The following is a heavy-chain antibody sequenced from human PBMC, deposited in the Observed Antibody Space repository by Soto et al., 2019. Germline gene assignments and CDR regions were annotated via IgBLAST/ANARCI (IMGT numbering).Heavy chain of an antibody. D-gene: IGHD4-4*01. CDR1: GFTFSNAW. CDR3: TTDLEAVLQNLRHPFDY. Sequence: EVQLVESGGGLVKPGGSLRLSCAASGFTFSNAWMSWFRQAPGKGLELVGRIKSKTYGGTPDSAAPVKGRFTISRDGSISTLYRQMNSLKTEDTAVYYCTTDLEAVLQNLRHPFDYWGQGTLVTVS. J-gene: IGHJ4*02. CDR2: IKSKTYGGTP. V-gene: IGHV3-15*01.